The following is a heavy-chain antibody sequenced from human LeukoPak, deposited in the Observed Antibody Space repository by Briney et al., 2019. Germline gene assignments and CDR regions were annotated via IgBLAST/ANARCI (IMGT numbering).Heavy chain of an antibody. J-gene: IGHJ4*02. CDR1: GFTFSTYG. D-gene: IGHD6-13*01. CDR2: ILFDGNNK. V-gene: IGHV3-30*18. CDR3: AKDAEHSSGWYPGN. Sequence: GRSLRLSCAASGFTFSTYGMHWVRQAPGKGLEWVAIILFDGNNKYYADSVRGRFTISRDNSKNTLYLQMNSLRDEDTAVYYCAKDAEHSSGWYPGNWGQGTLVIVSS.